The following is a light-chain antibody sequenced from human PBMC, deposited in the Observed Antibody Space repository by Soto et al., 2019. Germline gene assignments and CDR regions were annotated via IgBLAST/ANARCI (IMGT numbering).Light chain of an antibody. Sequence: QSALTQPASVSGSPGQSITISCTGTSSDVGSYNLVSWYQQHPGKAPKLMIYEDNMRPSGVSNRFSGSKSGNTASLTISGLQADDEADYYCYSYAGSSTFVVFGGGTQLTVL. V-gene: IGLV2-23*02. CDR3: YSYAGSSTFVV. CDR1: SSDVGSYNL. J-gene: IGLJ2*01. CDR2: EDN.